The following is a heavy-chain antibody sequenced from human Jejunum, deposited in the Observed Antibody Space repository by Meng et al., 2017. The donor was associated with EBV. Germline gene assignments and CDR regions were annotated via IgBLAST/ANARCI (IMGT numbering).Heavy chain of an antibody. J-gene: IGHJ4*01. D-gene: IGHD3-10*01. CDR2: IKRTNDGGTT. CDR1: GFTFTNSH. Sequence: EVHLVGAVGGLGKPGESLRPSSASSGFTFTNSHMTWPRQTPVKGRVWFGRIKRTNDGGTTDYAAPVKRRFTISRDDSKNTLYLQMNSLKTEDTAGYDCTDVGGEMIWGHGILVTVFS. V-gene: IGHV3-15*01. CDR3: TDVGGEMI.